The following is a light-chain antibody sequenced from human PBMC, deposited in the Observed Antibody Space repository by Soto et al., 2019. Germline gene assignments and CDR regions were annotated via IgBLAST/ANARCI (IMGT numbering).Light chain of an antibody. V-gene: IGKV1-39*01. CDR1: QSIYSS. CDR2: AAS. CDR3: QQSYRAPYT. Sequence: DIQMTQSPSSLSASVGDRVTITCRASQSIYSSLNWYHQKPGKAPKLMIYAASNLQSGVPSRFSGSGSATDFTLRISNMQPEDFATYYCQQSYRAPYTFGQGTKLEI. J-gene: IGKJ2*01.